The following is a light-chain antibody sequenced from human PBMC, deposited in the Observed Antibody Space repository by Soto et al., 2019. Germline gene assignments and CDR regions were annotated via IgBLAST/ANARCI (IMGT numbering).Light chain of an antibody. J-gene: IGLJ3*02. CDR3: SSYTTAYTQV. CDR2: EVS. V-gene: IGLV2-14*01. CDR1: TSDVGAYNY. Sequence: QSALTQPASVSGSPGQSITISCTGSTSDVGAYNYVSWYKHHPGQAPQLMIYEVSNRPSGVSNRFSGSKSGNTASLTISGLQADDEGDYYCSSYTTAYTQVFGGGTKLTVL.